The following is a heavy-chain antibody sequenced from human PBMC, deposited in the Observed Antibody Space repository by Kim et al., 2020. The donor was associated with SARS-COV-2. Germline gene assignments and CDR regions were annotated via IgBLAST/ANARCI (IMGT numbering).Heavy chain of an antibody. V-gene: IGHV3-20*01. CDR2: INRHSDST. Sequence: GGSLRLSCAASGFTFDDYGMSWVRQAPGKGLEWVSGINRHSDSTAYADSVKGRFTISRDNAKKSLYLQMNSLRVEDTAFYHCVRGYIGWPFDLWGQGTRGTVSS. CDR3: VRGYIGWPFDL. D-gene: IGHD3-16*02. J-gene: IGHJ4*02. CDR1: GFTFDDYG.